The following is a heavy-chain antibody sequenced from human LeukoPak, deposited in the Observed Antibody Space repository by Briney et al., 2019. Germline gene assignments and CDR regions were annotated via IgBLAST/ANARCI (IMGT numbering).Heavy chain of an antibody. CDR3: ARELTMVSRDLLRSGGLDS. V-gene: IGHV3-33*01. CDR2: IRYDGSNK. Sequence: QSGRTLRLSCAASGFTFSSYGMHWVRQAPGKGLEWVAVIRYDGSNKYYADSVKGRFTISRDNSKNTLYLQMNSLRAEDTAVYYCARELTMVSRDLLRSGGLDSWGQGTLVTVSS. J-gene: IGHJ4*02. CDR1: GFTFSSYG. D-gene: IGHD4/OR15-4a*01.